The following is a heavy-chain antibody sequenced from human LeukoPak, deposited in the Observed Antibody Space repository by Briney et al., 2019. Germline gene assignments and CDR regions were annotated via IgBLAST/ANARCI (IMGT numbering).Heavy chain of an antibody. V-gene: IGHV3-15*01. CDR2: IKSKTHGGTT. D-gene: IGHD3-16*01. J-gene: IGHJ5*02. Sequence: GGSLGLSCAASGFTFSNAWMSWVRQAPGKGLEWVGRIKSKTHGGTTDYAAPVKGRFTISRDDSKNTLYLQMDSLKTEDTAVYYCTTGPRLGGYNWFDPWGQGTLVTVSS. CDR1: GFTFSNAW. CDR3: TTGPRLGGYNWFDP.